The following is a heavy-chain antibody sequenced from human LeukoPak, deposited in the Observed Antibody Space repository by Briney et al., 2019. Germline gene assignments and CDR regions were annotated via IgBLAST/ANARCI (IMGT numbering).Heavy chain of an antibody. V-gene: IGHV1-8*01. Sequence: ASVKVSCKASGYTFTSYNINWVRQATGQGLEWMGWMNPNSGNTGYAQKFQGRVTMTRNTSISTAYMELSSLRSEDTAVYYCAMDYYDSSGYYPDYWGQGTLVTVSS. CDR3: AMDYYDSSGYYPDY. D-gene: IGHD3-22*01. CDR2: MNPNSGNT. J-gene: IGHJ4*02. CDR1: GYTFTSYN.